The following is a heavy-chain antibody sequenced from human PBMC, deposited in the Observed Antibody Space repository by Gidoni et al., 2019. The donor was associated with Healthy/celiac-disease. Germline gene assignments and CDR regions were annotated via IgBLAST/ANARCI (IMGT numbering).Heavy chain of an antibody. CDR2: IYSCGST. CDR1: GFTVSSTS. D-gene: IGHD2-15*01. J-gene: IGHJ6*03. CDR3: ARDHTDCSGGSCSSPPYYYYYMDV. Sequence: EVQLVESGGGLVQPGGSLRLSCAASGFTVSSTSMSWVRPAPWKGLEGVSDIYSCGSTYYAESVKGRFTISRDNSKNTLYLQMNSLRAEDTAVYYCARDHTDCSGGSCSSPPYYYYYMDVWGKGTTVTVSS. V-gene: IGHV3-66*01.